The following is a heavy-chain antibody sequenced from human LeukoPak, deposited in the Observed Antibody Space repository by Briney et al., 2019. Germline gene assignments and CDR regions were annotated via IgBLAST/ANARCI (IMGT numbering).Heavy chain of an antibody. CDR2: IYYSGST. CDR1: GGSISSGGYS. CDR3: ARSPVAAPHLVLDY. D-gene: IGHD6-13*01. J-gene: IGHJ4*02. Sequence: SQTLSLTCTVSGGSISSGGYSWSWIRQHPGKGLEWIGYIYYSGSTYYNPSLKSRVTISVDTSKNQFSLKLSSVTAADTAVYYCARSPVAAPHLVLDYWGQGTLVTVSS. V-gene: IGHV4-31*03.